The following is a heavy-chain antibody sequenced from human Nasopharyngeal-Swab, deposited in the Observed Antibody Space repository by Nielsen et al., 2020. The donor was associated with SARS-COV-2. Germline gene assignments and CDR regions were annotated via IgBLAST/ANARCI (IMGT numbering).Heavy chain of an antibody. Sequence: SETLSLTCTVSGGSISSGDYYWSWIRQPPGKGLERIGFIYYSGSTYYNPSLKSRVTISVDTSKNQFSLKLSSVTAADTAVYYCARVWYSITIFGVVSRILDYWGQGTLVTVSS. V-gene: IGHV4-30-4*01. CDR1: GGSISSGDYY. D-gene: IGHD3-3*01. CDR2: IYYSGST. J-gene: IGHJ4*02. CDR3: ARVWYSITIFGVVSRILDY.